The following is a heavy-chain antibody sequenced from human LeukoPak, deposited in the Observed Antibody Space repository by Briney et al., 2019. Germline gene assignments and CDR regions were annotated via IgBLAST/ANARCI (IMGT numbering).Heavy chain of an antibody. J-gene: IGHJ6*02. Sequence: GGSLRLSCAASGFTFSSYAMSWVRQAPGKGLEWVSYISSSSSTIYYADSVKGRFTISRDNAKNSLYLQMNSLRAEDTAVYYCARKIRRPIYCSGGSCYPLGDYYGMDVWGHGTMVTASS. D-gene: IGHD2-15*01. CDR1: GFTFSSYA. CDR3: ARKIRRPIYCSGGSCYPLGDYYGMDV. V-gene: IGHV3-48*04. CDR2: ISSSSSTI.